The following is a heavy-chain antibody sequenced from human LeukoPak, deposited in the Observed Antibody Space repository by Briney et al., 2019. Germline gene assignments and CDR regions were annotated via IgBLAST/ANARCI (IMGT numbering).Heavy chain of an antibody. CDR3: AKGQWLTRGSYYFDY. J-gene: IGHJ4*02. Sequence: PGRPLRLSCAASGFTFSSYGMHWVRQAPGKGLEWVAVISYDGSNKYYADSVKGRFTISRDNSKNTLYLQMNSLRAEDTAVYYCAKGQWLTRGSYYFDYWGQGTLDTVSS. CDR2: ISYDGSNK. V-gene: IGHV3-30*18. D-gene: IGHD6-19*01. CDR1: GFTFSSYG.